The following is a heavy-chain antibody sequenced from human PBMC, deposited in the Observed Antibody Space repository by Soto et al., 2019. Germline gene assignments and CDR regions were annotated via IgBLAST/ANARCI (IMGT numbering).Heavy chain of an antibody. Sequence: GGSLRLSCAASGFTFDDYAMHWVRQAPGKGLEWVSGISWNSGSIGYADSVKGRFTISRDNAKNSLYLQMNSLRAEDTALYYCAKGAAAGISTGDIYYWFDPWGQGTLVTVSS. J-gene: IGHJ5*02. V-gene: IGHV3-9*01. CDR1: GFTFDDYA. D-gene: IGHD6-13*01. CDR3: AKGAAAGISTGDIYYWFDP. CDR2: ISWNSGSI.